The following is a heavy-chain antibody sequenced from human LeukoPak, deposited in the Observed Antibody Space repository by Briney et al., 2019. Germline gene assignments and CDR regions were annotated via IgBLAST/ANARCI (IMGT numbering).Heavy chain of an antibody. CDR2: ISGSGGST. CDR3: AKVSVQPGYSSGWSINWFDP. J-gene: IGHJ5*02. D-gene: IGHD6-19*01. V-gene: IGHV3-23*01. Sequence: PGGSLRLSCAASGFTFSTYHMSWVRQAPGKGLEWVSAISGSGGSTYYADSVKGRFTISRDNSKNTLYLQMNSLRAEDTAVYYCAKVSVQPGYSSGWSINWFDPWGQGTLVTVSS. CDR1: GFTFSTYH.